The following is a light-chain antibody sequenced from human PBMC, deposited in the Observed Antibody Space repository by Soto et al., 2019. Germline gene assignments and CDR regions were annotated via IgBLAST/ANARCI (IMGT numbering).Light chain of an antibody. CDR2: DAS. CDR1: QSISSW. CDR3: QQYVSSPWA. J-gene: IGKJ1*01. Sequence: DIQMTQSPSTLSASVGDRVTITCRASQSISSWLAWYQQKPGKAPKLLIYDASSLESGVPSRFSGSGSGTEFTLTISRLEPEDFAVYYCQQYVSSPWAFGQGTKVEI. V-gene: IGKV1-5*01.